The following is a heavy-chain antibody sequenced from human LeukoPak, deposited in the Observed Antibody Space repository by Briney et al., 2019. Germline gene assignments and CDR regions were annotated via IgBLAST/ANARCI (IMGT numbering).Heavy chain of an antibody. CDR1: GGSISSSSYY. J-gene: IGHJ4*02. V-gene: IGHV4-39*01. Sequence: KPSETLSLTCTVSGGSISSSSYYWGWIRQPPGKGLEWIGSIYYSGSTYYNPSLKSRVTISVDTSKNQFSLKLSSVTAADTAVYYCARKRYSGYDFDYWGQGILVTVSS. D-gene: IGHD5-12*01. CDR3: ARKRYSGYDFDY. CDR2: IYYSGST.